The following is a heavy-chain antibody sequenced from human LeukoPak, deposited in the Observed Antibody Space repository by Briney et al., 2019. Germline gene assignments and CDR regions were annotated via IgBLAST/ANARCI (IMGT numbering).Heavy chain of an antibody. CDR1: GFTFSSYS. V-gene: IGHV3-23*01. D-gene: IGHD3-3*01. Sequence: GGSLRLSCAASGFTFSSYSMNWVRQAPGKGLEWVSAISGSGGSTYYADSVKGRFTISRDNSKNTLYLQMNSLRAEDTAVYYCAKDRGYYDFWSGYYPTGCFDYWGQGTLVTVSS. CDR3: AKDRGYYDFWSGYYPTGCFDY. CDR2: ISGSGGST. J-gene: IGHJ4*02.